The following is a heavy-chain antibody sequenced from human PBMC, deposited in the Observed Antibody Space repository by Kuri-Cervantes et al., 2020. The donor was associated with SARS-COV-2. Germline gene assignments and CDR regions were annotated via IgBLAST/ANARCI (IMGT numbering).Heavy chain of an antibody. V-gene: IGHV3-23*01. CDR1: GFTVSANY. CDR3: AKRFVVPTNGTDYFDY. D-gene: IGHD3-10*01. J-gene: IGHJ4*02. Sequence: GGSLRLSCAASGFTVSANYMSWVRQAPGKGLEWVSTISGSSDYTYYAESVDYAESVEGRFTISRDISKKTLYLQMHRLRAEDTAVYYCAKRFVVPTNGTDYFDYWGQGTPVTVSS. CDR2: ISGSSDYT.